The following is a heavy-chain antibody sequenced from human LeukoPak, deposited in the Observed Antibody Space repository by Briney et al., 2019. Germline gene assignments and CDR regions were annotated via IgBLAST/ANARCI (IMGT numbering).Heavy chain of an antibody. J-gene: IGHJ3*01. Sequence: GGSLRLSCAASGFSLSRYLMHWVRQVPGKGLVWVAHINSDEATTTYADSVKGRFTISADKAKNTLYLQMNSLKAEDTAVYYCARDFIVGVSTLGFDLWGQGAIVTVSS. CDR2: INSDEATT. D-gene: IGHD1-26*01. CDR1: GFSLSRYL. V-gene: IGHV3-74*01. CDR3: ARDFIVGVSTLGFDL.